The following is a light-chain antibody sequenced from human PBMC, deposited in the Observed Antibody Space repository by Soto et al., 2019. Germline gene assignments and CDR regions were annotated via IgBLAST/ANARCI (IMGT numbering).Light chain of an antibody. CDR1: QSISSY. CDR3: QKYNNWPRK. V-gene: IGKV1-39*02. Sequence: DIQMTHSPSSLSASVLDIVTITFRSSQSISSYLNWYQQKPGKAPKLLIYAASSLQSGVPSRFSGSGSGTDFTLTISSLQSEDFAVYYCQKYNNWPRKFGQGTKVDIK. J-gene: IGKJ1*01. CDR2: AAS.